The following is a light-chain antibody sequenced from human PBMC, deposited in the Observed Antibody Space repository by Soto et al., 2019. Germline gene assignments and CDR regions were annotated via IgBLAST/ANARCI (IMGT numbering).Light chain of an antibody. V-gene: IGLV2-14*03. CDR3: SSYSSSSTRMV. J-gene: IGLJ2*01. CDR1: SSDVGGYNY. Sequence: QPASVSGSPGQSITISCTGTSSDVGGYNYVSWYQHHPDKAPKLMIYDVNNRPSGVSNRFSCSKSGNTASLTISGLQAEDEAAYYCSSYSSSSTRMVFGGGTKLTVL. CDR2: DVN.